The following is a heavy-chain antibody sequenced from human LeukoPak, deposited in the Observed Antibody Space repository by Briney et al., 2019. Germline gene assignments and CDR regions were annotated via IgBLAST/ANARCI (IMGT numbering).Heavy chain of an antibody. CDR3: AKDQFSSGFEYFQH. D-gene: IGHD6-19*01. Sequence: GGSLRLSCAASGFTFGSYGMHWVRQAPGKGLEWVAVISYDGSNKYYADSVKGRFTISRDNSKNTLYLQMNSLRPEDTAVYYCAKDQFSSGFEYFQHWGQGTLVTVSS. CDR2: ISYDGSNK. V-gene: IGHV3-30*18. CDR1: GFTFGSYG. J-gene: IGHJ1*01.